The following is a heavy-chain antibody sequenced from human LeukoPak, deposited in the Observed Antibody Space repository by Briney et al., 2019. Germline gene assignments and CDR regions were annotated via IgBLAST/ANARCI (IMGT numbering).Heavy chain of an antibody. V-gene: IGHV3-9*01. D-gene: IGHD6-13*01. CDR1: GVTFDDYA. CDR2: ITWNGGKK. CDR3: AKDGGISWPYYLDY. J-gene: IGHJ4*02. Sequence: GGSLRLSCAASGVTFDDYAMHWVRQAPGKGPEWVSGITWNGGKKNYADSVRGRFTISRDNAKNSLNLQMNSLSAEDTALYYCAKDGGISWPYYLDYWGRGTPVIVSS.